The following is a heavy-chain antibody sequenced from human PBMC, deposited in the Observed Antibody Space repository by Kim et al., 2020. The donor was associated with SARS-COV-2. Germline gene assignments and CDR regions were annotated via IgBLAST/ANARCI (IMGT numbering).Heavy chain of an antibody. CDR2: INNRGTT. CDR3: ARGLRKITLLIVVATSEAGSFVY. Sequence: SETLSLTCAVYGGSLSGYYWSWIRQAPGKGLEWIGEINNRGTTNYNPSLKSRVTVSADSSKSQFSLKLSSVTAADTAVYYCARGLRKITLLIVVATSEAGSFVYWGQGTLGTVSS. V-gene: IGHV4-34*01. J-gene: IGHJ4*02. D-gene: IGHD3-22*01. CDR1: GGSLSGYY.